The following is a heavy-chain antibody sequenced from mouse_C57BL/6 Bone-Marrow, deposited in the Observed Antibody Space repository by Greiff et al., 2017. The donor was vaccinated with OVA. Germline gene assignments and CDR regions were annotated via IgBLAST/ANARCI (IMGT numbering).Heavy chain of an antibody. CDR3: ARWGTGDWYFDV. CDR1: GYTFTDYY. D-gene: IGHD4-1*01. CDR2: INPNNGGT. Sequence: VQLQQSGPELVKPGASVKISCKASGYTFTDYYMNWVKQSHGKSLEWIGDINPNNGGTSYNQKFKGKATLTVDKSSSTAYMELRSLTSEDSAVYYCARWGTGDWYFDVWGTGTTVTVSS. V-gene: IGHV1-26*01. J-gene: IGHJ1*03.